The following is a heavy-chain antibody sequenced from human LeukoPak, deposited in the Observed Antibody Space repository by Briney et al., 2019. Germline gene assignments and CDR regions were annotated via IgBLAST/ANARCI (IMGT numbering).Heavy chain of an antibody. J-gene: IGHJ4*02. Sequence: PSETLSLTCTVSGGSISSYYWSWIRQPPGKELEWIGYIFYSGSTNYNPSLKSRVTISVDTSKNQFSLKLSSVTAADTAVYYCARGGTMTTVPLWGQGTLVTVSS. CDR2: IFYSGST. V-gene: IGHV4-59*08. D-gene: IGHD4-17*01. CDR1: GGSISSYY. CDR3: ARGGTMTTVPL.